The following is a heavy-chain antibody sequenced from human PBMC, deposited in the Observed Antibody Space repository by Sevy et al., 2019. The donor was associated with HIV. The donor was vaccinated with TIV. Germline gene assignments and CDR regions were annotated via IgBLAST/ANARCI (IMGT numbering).Heavy chain of an antibody. V-gene: IGHV3-30*18. CDR2: ISYDGNNK. D-gene: IGHD3-10*01. CDR1: GFTFSSYA. CDR3: AKDHNLWSEGGFLHH. Sequence: GGSLRLSCAASGFTFSSYAIHWVRQTPGKGLEWVAVISYDGNNKYYADSVKGRFTVSRYNSKNTLYAKMNSLRAEDTAVYYCAKDHNLWSEGGFLHHWGQGTLVTVSS. J-gene: IGHJ1*01.